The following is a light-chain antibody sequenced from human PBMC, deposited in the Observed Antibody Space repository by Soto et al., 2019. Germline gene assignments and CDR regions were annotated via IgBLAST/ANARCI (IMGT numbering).Light chain of an antibody. J-gene: IGKJ1*01. V-gene: IGKV1-5*01. CDR3: QQYNTYPWT. CDR2: HAS. Sequence: DIKMTKSPSTLSASVGDRVTITCRASQSISSWLAWYQQKPGKAPRLLIYHASSLESGVPSRFSGSGSGTDFSLTISSLQPDDFATYYCQQYNTYPWTFGQGTKVDI. CDR1: QSISSW.